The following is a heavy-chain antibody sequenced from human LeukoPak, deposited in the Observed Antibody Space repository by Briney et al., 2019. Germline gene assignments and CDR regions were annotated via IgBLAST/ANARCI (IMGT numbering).Heavy chain of an antibody. CDR3: AIGADYGGNSDD. V-gene: IGHV4-59*08. CDR1: GGSISSYY. J-gene: IGHJ4*02. CDR2: IYYSVST. D-gene: IGHD4-23*01. Sequence: SETLSLTCTVSGGSISSYYWSWIRQPPGKGLEWIGYIYYSVSTNYNPSLTSRVTISVDTSKNQISLKLSSVTAADTAVYYCAIGADYGGNSDDWGQGTLVTVSS.